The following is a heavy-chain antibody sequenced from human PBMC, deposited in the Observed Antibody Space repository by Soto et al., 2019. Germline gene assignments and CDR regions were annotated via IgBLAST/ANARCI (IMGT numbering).Heavy chain of an antibody. Sequence: PSETLSLTCTVSGGSISSSSYYWGWIRQPPGKGLEWIGSIYYSGSTYYNPSLKSRVIISVDTSKNQFSLKLSSVTAADTAVYYCARLPAAAYYYYYYYGMDVWGQGTTVTVSS. CDR3: ARLPAAAYYYYYYYGMDV. CDR2: IYYSGST. V-gene: IGHV4-39*01. CDR1: GGSISSSSYY. D-gene: IGHD2-2*01. J-gene: IGHJ6*02.